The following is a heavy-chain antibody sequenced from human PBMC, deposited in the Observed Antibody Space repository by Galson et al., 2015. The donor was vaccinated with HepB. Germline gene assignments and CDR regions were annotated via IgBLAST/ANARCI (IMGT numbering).Heavy chain of an antibody. J-gene: IGHJ4*02. CDR2: ISASGGST. CDR1: GFSFNTFA. V-gene: IGHV3-23*01. CDR3: AKVNTSWFGEFLDY. Sequence: SLRLSCAASGFSFNTFAMSWVRQAPGKGLEWVSGISASGGSTYYAASVQGRFIISRDNSKNTLYVQMNSLRADDTAVYYCAKVNTSWFGEFLDYWGQGTLVTVS. D-gene: IGHD3-10*01.